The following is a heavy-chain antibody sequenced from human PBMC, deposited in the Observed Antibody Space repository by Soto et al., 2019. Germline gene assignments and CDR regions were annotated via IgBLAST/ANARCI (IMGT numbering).Heavy chain of an antibody. CDR2: ISGSGSST. V-gene: IGHV3-23*01. CDR3: AKDLRNYDVLTGYYDY. Sequence: GGSLRLSCAASGFTFSSYAMNWVRQAPGKGLEWVSGISGSGSSTYYADSVKGRFTISRDNSKNTLYLQMNILRAEDTAVYYCAKDLRNYDVLTGYYDYWGQGTLVTVSS. J-gene: IGHJ4*02. CDR1: GFTFSSYA. D-gene: IGHD3-9*01.